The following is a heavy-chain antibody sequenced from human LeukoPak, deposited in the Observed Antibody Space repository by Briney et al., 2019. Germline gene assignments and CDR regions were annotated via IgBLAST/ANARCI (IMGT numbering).Heavy chain of an antibody. D-gene: IGHD2-2*01. J-gene: IGHJ4*02. CDR3: ARQGDIVVVPAYNDY. Sequence: GASVKVSCKASGYTFTGYYMHWVRQAPGQGLEWRGWINPNSGGTNYAQKFQGRVTMTRDTSISTAYMELSRLRSDDTAVYYCARQGDIVVVPAYNDYWGQGTLVTVSS. V-gene: IGHV1-2*02. CDR1: GYTFTGYY. CDR2: INPNSGGT.